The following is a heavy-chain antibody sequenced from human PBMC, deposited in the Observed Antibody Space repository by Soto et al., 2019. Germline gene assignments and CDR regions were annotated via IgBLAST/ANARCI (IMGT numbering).Heavy chain of an antibody. CDR1: GGSVSGGSYY. Sequence: QVQLQESGPGRVKPSETLSLTCTVSGGSVSGGSYYWNWIRQPPGKGLEWIVYIYFSGSTNYTPTLKDGVTKSISTSDTQFSAKLSSVTAADTVVYFCTRDVDFGEEDVGGQGTTVTVTS. V-gene: IGHV4-61*01. J-gene: IGHJ6*02. CDR3: TRDVDFGEEDV. CDR2: IYFSGST. D-gene: IGHD4-17*01.